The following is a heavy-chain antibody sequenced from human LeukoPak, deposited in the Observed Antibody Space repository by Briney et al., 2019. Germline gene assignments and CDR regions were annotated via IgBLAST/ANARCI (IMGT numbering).Heavy chain of an antibody. D-gene: IGHD6-13*01. J-gene: IGHJ4*02. Sequence: SETLSLTCSVSGGSISTYYWSWIRQPPGKGLEWIGYIYYSGTTNYNPSLKSRVTILVDTSKNQFSLNLSSVTAADTAVYYCARRGIAAAGYDYWGQGTLVTVSS. CDR2: IYYSGTT. V-gene: IGHV4-59*08. CDR1: GGSISTYY. CDR3: ARRGIAAAGYDY.